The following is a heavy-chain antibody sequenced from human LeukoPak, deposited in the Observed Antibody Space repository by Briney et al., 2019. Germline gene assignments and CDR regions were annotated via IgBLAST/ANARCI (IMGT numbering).Heavy chain of an antibody. CDR3: ARQGIGGAYYYYGMDV. CDR2: IYYSGST. J-gene: IGHJ6*02. D-gene: IGHD2-21*01. V-gene: IGHV4-59*08. Sequence: PSETLSLTCTVSGGSISSYYWSWIRQPPGKGLEWTGYIYYSGSTNYNPSLKSRVTISVDTSKNQFSLKLSSVTAADTAVYYCARQGIGGAYYYYGMDVWGQGTTVTVSS. CDR1: GGSISSYY.